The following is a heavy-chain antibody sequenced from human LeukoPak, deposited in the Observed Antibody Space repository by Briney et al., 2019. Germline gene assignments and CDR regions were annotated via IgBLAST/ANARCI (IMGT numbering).Heavy chain of an antibody. J-gene: IGHJ3*02. Sequence: GGSLTLSCAASGFTFSSYAIHWLRQAPGKGREWVAFISDHGSDKYYADSVKGRFTTSRANSKNTLDLQMSRPRAEETAVYYCVRSRYGDDAFDICGQGQMVPVSS. V-gene: IGHV3-30-3*01. D-gene: IGHD7-27*01. CDR2: ISDHGSDK. CDR1: GFTFSSYA. CDR3: VRSRYGDDAFDI.